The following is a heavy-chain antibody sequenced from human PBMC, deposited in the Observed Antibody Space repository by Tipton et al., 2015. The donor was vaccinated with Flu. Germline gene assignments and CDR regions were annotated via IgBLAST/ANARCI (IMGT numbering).Heavy chain of an antibody. CDR1: EFIFSSYW. CDR3: ARKRVTAIGGGMDV. V-gene: IGHV3-74*01. D-gene: IGHD2-21*02. Sequence: SLRLSCAASEFIFSSYWMHWVRQAPGKGLVWVSRISSDGSSTSYADSAKGRFTISGDNAKNTLYLQMNSLRAEDTAVYYCARKRVTAIGGGMDVWGQGTTVTVSS. J-gene: IGHJ6*02. CDR2: ISSDGSST.